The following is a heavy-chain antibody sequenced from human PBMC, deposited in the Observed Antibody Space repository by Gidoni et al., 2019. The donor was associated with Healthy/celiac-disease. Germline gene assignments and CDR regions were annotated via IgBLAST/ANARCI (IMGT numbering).Heavy chain of an antibody. CDR3: ARSVSTYDFWSGYYTVGYFDY. J-gene: IGHJ4*02. CDR1: GYTFTSSD. Sequence: LVQSGASVKVSCKASGYTFTSSDINWVRQATGQGLEWMGWMNPNSGNTGYAQKFQGRVTMTRNTSISTAYMELSSLRSEDTAVYYCARSVSTYDFWSGYYTVGYFDYWGQGTLVTVSS. V-gene: IGHV1-8*01. D-gene: IGHD3-3*01. CDR2: MNPNSGNT.